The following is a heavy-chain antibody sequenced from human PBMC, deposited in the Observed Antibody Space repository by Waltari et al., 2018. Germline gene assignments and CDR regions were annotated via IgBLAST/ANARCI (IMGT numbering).Heavy chain of an antibody. Sequence: QLKLQESGPGLVKPSGTLSLTCGVSGDSMSSSDCWGWVRQPPGKGLEWVGQVRGDGRTNYSPPFASRVTMSRDTSNNQFSQTMTSATAADTAVYYCARDRGRGLYLDSWGPGTLVTVSP. CDR1: GDSMSSSDC. J-gene: IGHJ4*02. CDR3: ARDRGRGLYLDS. V-gene: IGHV4-4*02. CDR2: VRGDGRT. D-gene: IGHD2-15*01.